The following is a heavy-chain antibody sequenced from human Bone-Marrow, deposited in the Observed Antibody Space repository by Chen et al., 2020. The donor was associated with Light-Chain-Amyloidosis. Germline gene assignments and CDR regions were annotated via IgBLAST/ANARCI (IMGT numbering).Heavy chain of an antibody. V-gene: IGHV3-23*04. CDR3: AKDISYDDILPGYPADAFDI. J-gene: IGHJ3*02. Sequence: EVQLVESGGGLLQRGGSLRLSCAASGFAFSSYAMSWVRQAPGKGLEWVATISGSGGSRYDGDSVKGRLTISRDNSKNALFLQMNSLRAEDTAVYYSAKDISYDDILPGYPADAFDIWGQGTMVTVSS. CDR2: ISGSGGSR. D-gene: IGHD3-9*01. CDR1: GFAFSSYA.